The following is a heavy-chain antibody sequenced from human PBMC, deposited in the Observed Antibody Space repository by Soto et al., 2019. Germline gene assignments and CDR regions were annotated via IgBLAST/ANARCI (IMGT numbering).Heavy chain of an antibody. CDR3: VRFGGAAAGPGDY. D-gene: IGHD6-13*01. V-gene: IGHV3-48*03. Sequence: GGSLRLSCVASEFTFSSYEMNWVRQAPGKGLEWVSYISSSGTTIYYTDSVKGRFTISRDNAKKSLFLQMNSLRAEDTAVYYCVRFGGAAAGPGDYWGQGTLVTVSS. CDR2: ISSSGTTI. J-gene: IGHJ4*02. CDR1: EFTFSSYE.